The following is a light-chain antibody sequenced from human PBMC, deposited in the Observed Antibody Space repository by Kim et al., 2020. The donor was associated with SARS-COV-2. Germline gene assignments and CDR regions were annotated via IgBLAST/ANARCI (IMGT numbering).Light chain of an antibody. Sequence: ASVGDRVTMTCQASQDISKYLKRYQQKVGKAPRLLIHDASNLETGVPSRFSGSGSATAFNFTFSSLQPEDIATYYCQQSENLPLTFGGGTKVDIK. CDR1: QDISKY. CDR3: QQSENLPLT. V-gene: IGKV1-33*01. J-gene: IGKJ4*01. CDR2: DAS.